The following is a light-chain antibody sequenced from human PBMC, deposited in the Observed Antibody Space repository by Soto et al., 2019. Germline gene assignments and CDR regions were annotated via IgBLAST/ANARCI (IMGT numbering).Light chain of an antibody. Sequence: EIVMTQSPATLSVSPGERATLSCRASQSVSSKLAWYQQKPGQAPRLLIYAASTRATGIPARFSGSGSGTEFTLTISSLEPEDFAVYYCQQRSNWPRGTFGQGTKLEIK. CDR3: QQRSNWPRGT. CDR1: QSVSSK. J-gene: IGKJ2*02. V-gene: IGKV3-15*01. CDR2: AAS.